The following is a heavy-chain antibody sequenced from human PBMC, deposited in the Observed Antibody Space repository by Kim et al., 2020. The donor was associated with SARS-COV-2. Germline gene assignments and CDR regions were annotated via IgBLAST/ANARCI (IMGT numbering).Heavy chain of an antibody. CDR3: VRPRVIYGVWGFDY. V-gene: IGHV4-39*01. Sequence: SETLSLTCTVSGGSISRSDYLWGWVRQPPGKGLEYIGGIYESGDTYYIPSLQSRVTISVDSSKNQFSLQLTSVTAADTAVYYCVRPRVIYGVWGFDYWGQGMPVTVSS. D-gene: IGHD2-21*01. J-gene: IGHJ4*02. CDR1: GGSISRSDYL. CDR2: IYESGDT.